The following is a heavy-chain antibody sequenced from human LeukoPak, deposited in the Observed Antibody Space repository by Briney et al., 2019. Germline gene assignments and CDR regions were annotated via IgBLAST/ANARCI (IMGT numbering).Heavy chain of an antibody. V-gene: IGHV3-7*01. CDR2: IKQDGSEK. CDR1: GFTFSSYS. J-gene: IGHJ6*02. CDR3: ARALGGILPYYYYGMDV. D-gene: IGHD3-10*01. Sequence: GGSLRLSCAASGFTFSSYSMNWVRQAPGKGLEWVANIKQDGSEKYYVDSVKGRFTIFRDNAKNSLYLQMNSLRAEDTAVYYCARALGGILPYYYYGMDVWGQGTTVTVSS.